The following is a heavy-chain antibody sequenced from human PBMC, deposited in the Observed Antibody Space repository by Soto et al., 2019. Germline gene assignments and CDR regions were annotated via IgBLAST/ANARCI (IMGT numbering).Heavy chain of an antibody. V-gene: IGHV3-74*01. CDR1: GFIFSNYW. CDR2: INSDGSST. CDR3: ASSARGSYGDYT. Sequence: GQLVESGGGLVQPGGSLRLSCEASGFIFSNYWIHWVRQAPGKGLVWVSRINSDGSSTNYADYVKGRFTISRDNAKNTVLLPMNGLSAEDTAVYYCASSARGSYGDYTWGQGILVTVSS. D-gene: IGHD4-17*01. J-gene: IGHJ5*02.